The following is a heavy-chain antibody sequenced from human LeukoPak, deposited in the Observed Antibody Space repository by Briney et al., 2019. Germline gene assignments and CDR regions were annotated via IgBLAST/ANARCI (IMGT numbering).Heavy chain of an antibody. D-gene: IGHD3-22*01. CDR3: AREYYDSSAYNQEAIDY. V-gene: IGHV1-2*02. Sequence: ASVKVSCKASGYTFTGYYMHWVRQAPGQGLEWMGWINPNNGGTTYAQNFQGRVTMTRDTSISTAYMELSRLRSDDTAVYYCAREYYDSSAYNQEAIDYWGQGTLVTVSS. CDR1: GYTFTGYY. CDR2: INPNNGGT. J-gene: IGHJ4*02.